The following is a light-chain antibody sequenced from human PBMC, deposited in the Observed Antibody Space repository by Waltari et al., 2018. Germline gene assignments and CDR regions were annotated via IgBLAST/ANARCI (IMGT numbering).Light chain of an antibody. J-gene: IGLJ3*02. CDR2: STN. V-gene: IGLV8-61*01. Sequence: QTVVTQEPSFSVSPGGTVTLTCGLISGSVSTNFYPTWYQPTPGQAPRTLLYSTNTRSSGVPDRFPGSILGNKAALTITGAQADDESDYYCVLYMGSGISVFGGGTKLTVL. CDR3: VLYMGSGISV. CDR1: SGSVSTNFY.